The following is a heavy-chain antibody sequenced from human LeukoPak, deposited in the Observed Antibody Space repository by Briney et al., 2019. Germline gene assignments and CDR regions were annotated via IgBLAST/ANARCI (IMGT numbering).Heavy chain of an antibody. J-gene: IGHJ4*02. V-gene: IGHV1-2*02. CDR2: LNPNSGGT. Sequence: AASVKVSCKASGYTFTAHHIHWVRQAPGQGLEWMGWLNPNSGGTNYAQKFQGRVTMTRDTSISTAYMELNSLRSDDTAMYYCARVDANTWYGKIDYWGQGTLVTVSS. CDR1: GYTFTAHH. CDR3: ARVDANTWYGKIDY. D-gene: IGHD6-13*01.